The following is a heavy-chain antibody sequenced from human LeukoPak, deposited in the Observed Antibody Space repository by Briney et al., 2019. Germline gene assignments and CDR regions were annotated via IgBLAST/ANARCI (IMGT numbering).Heavy chain of an antibody. CDR3: ARGLKDSKRYYSYYYYMDV. J-gene: IGHJ6*03. CDR2: INHSGDT. Sequence: PSETLSLTCAVSGGSFSADYWSWIRQSPRKGLEWIGEINHSGDTNYNPSLNSRLTISIDPSKNQVSLTLNSVTAADTAVYYCARGLKDSKRYYSYYYYMDVWGEGTKVTFSS. CDR1: GGSFSADY. V-gene: IGHV4-34*01. D-gene: IGHD4-11*01.